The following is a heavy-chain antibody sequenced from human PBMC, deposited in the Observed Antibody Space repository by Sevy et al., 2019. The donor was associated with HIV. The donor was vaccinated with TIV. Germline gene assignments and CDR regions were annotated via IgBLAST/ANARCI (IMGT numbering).Heavy chain of an antibody. CDR3: AKDMYYYDSSGFVY. Sequence: GGSLRLSCAASGFTFDDYTMHWVRQAPGKGLEWVSLISWDGGSTYYADSVNGRFTISRDNSKNSLYLQMNSLRTEDTALYYCAKDMYYYDSSGFVYWGQGTLVTVSS. J-gene: IGHJ4*02. V-gene: IGHV3-43*01. CDR1: GFTFDDYT. D-gene: IGHD3-22*01. CDR2: ISWDGGST.